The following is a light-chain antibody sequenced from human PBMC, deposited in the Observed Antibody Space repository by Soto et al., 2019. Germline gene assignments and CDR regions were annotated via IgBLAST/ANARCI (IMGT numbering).Light chain of an antibody. CDR3: QRYGSSPLT. V-gene: IGKV3D-15*01. Sequence: EIVMTQSPATLSVSPGERATLSCRASQSVSSNLAWYQQKPGQAPRLLIYDASNRATGIPARFSGSGSGTEFTLTISRLEPEDLAVYYCQRYGSSPLTFGGGTKVDI. CDR2: DAS. CDR1: QSVSSN. J-gene: IGKJ4*01.